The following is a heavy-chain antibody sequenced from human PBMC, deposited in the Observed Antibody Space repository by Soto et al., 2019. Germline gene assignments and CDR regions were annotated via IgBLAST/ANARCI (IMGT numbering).Heavy chain of an antibody. Sequence: GRSLRLSCAASGFSFSSYSMNCVRQAPGKGLEWVSYISSIYSAIYYADSVKGRFTISRDNAKNSLYLQMNSLRAEDTAVYYCARDLYGDYIFDYWGQGTLVTVSS. V-gene: IGHV3-48*01. CDR1: GFSFSSYS. D-gene: IGHD4-17*01. CDR3: ARDLYGDYIFDY. CDR2: ISSIYSAI. J-gene: IGHJ4*02.